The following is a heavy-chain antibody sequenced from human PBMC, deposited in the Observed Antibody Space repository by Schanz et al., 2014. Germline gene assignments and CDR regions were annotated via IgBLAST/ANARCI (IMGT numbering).Heavy chain of an antibody. CDR1: GFTFSTHA. D-gene: IGHD2-8*01. J-gene: IGHJ6*03. CDR2: ISGGGGTI. CDR3: ARVKYCTIARCYRTETEGIYYMDV. V-gene: IGHV3-23*04. Sequence: EVQLVESGGGLVQPGGSLRLSCAASGFTFSTHAMHWVRQAPGQGLEWVSAISGGGGTIYYADSVKGRFTISRDNAKNSLYLEMNSLRAEDTALYYCARVKYCTIARCYRTETEGIYYMDVWGKGTTVTVSS.